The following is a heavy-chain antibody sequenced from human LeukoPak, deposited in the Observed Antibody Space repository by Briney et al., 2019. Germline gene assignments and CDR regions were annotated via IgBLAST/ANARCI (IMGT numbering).Heavy chain of an antibody. CDR2: IYYSGST. V-gene: IGHV4-39*07. D-gene: IGHD6-19*01. CDR1: GGSLRSSSYY. CDR3: ARGDSGWYLGLGFDY. Sequence: SETLSLTCTVSGGSLRSSSYYWGWIRQPPGKGLEWIGTIYYSGSTYYNPSLKSRVTVSVDTSKSQFSLKLSSVTAADTAVYYCARGDSGWYLGLGFDYWGQGTLVTVSS. J-gene: IGHJ4*02.